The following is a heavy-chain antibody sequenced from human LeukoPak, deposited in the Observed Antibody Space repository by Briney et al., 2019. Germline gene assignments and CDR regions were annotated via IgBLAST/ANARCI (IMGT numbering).Heavy chain of an antibody. Sequence: GGSLRLSCAASGFTFSSYAMSWVCQAPGKGLEWVSAISGSGGSTYYADSVKGRFTISRDNSKNTLYLQMNSLRAEDTAVYYCAKDGGYYYDSSGYYLDAFDIWGQGTMVTVSS. V-gene: IGHV3-23*01. CDR2: ISGSGGST. CDR1: GFTFSSYA. J-gene: IGHJ3*02. D-gene: IGHD3-22*01. CDR3: AKDGGYYYDSSGYYLDAFDI.